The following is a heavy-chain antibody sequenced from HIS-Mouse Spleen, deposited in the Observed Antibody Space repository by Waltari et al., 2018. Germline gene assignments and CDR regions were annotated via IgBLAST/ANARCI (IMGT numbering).Heavy chain of an antibody. J-gene: IGHJ4*02. CDR2: MSGGGGRT. V-gene: IGHV3-23*01. Sequence: EVQLLESGGGLVQPGGSLRLSCAASGFTFSSYAMSWVRQAPGKGWEGVRAMSGGGGRTEDAEAVKGRFTSSRENSKNTLYLQMNSLRAEDTAVYYCATRAHEDYYDSSGYKGAFDYWGQGTLVTVSS. CDR3: ATRAHEDYYDSSGYKGAFDY. CDR1: GFTFSSYA. D-gene: IGHD3-22*01.